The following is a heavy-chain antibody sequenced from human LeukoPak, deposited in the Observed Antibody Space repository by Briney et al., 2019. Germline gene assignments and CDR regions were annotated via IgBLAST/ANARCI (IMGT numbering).Heavy chain of an antibody. Sequence: PSETLSLTCAVYGGSFSSYYWSWIRQPPGKGLEWIGEINHSGSTNYNPSLRSRVTISVDTSKSQFSLKLSSVTAAGTAVYYCARGNLYYYDSSGYYFKFDYWGQGTLVTVSS. CDR2: INHSGST. J-gene: IGHJ4*02. V-gene: IGHV4-34*01. D-gene: IGHD3-22*01. CDR3: ARGNLYYYDSSGYYFKFDY. CDR1: GGSFSSYY.